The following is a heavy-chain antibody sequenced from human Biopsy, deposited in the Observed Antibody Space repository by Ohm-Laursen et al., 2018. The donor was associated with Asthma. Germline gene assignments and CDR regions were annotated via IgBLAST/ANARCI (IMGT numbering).Heavy chain of an antibody. CDR2: ISYGGKT. D-gene: IGHD3-3*01. CDR3: AGRITIFGVVQKDHGMDA. CDR1: GGSMTPTSHY. Sequence: SDTLSLTCTVSGGSMTPTSHYWDWIRQAPGKGLEWIGYISYGGKTSYNPSLKNRVTISRDTSKNQFSLRLTSVTAADTAVYFCAGRITIFGVVQKDHGMDAWGQGTTVIVSS. V-gene: IGHV4-39*01. J-gene: IGHJ6*02.